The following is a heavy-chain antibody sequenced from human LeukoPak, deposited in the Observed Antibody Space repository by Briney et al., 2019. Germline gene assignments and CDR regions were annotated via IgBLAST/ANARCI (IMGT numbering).Heavy chain of an antibody. Sequence: ASVKVSCKASGYTFTGYYMHWVRQAPGQGLEWMGWINPNSGGTNYAQKFQGRVTITADESTSTAYMELSSLRSEDTAVYYCARDTRWFGESDYYYYGMDVWGKGTTVTVSS. CDR2: INPNSGGT. CDR3: ARDTRWFGESDYYYYGMDV. D-gene: IGHD3-10*01. V-gene: IGHV1-2*02. CDR1: GYTFTGYY. J-gene: IGHJ6*04.